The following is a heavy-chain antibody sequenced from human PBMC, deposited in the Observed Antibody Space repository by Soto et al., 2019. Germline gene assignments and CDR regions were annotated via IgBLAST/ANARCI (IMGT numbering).Heavy chain of an antibody. Sequence: ASVKVSCKASGGTFSSYAISWVRQAPGQGLEWMGGIIPIFGTANYAQKFQGRVTITADESTSTAYMELSSLRSEDTAVYYCACDFYYGWGSVFAFDICGQGTTVTVSS. CDR1: GGTFSSYA. V-gene: IGHV1-69*13. CDR3: ACDFYYGWGSVFAFDI. CDR2: IIPIFGTA. D-gene: IGHD3-10*01. J-gene: IGHJ3*02.